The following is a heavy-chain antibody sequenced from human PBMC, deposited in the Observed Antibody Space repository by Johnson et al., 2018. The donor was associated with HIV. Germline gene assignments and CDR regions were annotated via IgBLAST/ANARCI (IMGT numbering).Heavy chain of an antibody. CDR1: GLTVSSNY. CDR2: IGPAGDT. Sequence: VQLVESGGGLVQPGGSLRLSCAASGLTVSSNYMSWVRQGPGKGLEWVSTIGPAGDTYYPDSVKGRFTISRDESKNSLYLQMNSLRAEDTAVYYCARDSEWELGQEGAFDIWGQGTMVTVSS. D-gene: IGHD1-26*01. J-gene: IGHJ3*02. V-gene: IGHV3-66*01. CDR3: ARDSEWELGQEGAFDI.